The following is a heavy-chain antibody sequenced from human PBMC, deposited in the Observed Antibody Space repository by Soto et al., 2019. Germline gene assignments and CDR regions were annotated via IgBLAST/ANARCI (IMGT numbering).Heavy chain of an antibody. CDR1: GGSIRSYY. J-gene: IGHJ3*02. CDR2: IYYSGST. V-gene: IGHV4-59*01. CDR3: ARNYGHAFDI. Sequence: SETLSLTCTVSGGSIRSYYWSWIRQPPGKGLEWIGYIYYSGSTNYNPSLRSRVTISVDTSKNQFSLKLSSVTAADTAVYYCARNYGHAFDIWGQGTMVTVSS. D-gene: IGHD1-7*01.